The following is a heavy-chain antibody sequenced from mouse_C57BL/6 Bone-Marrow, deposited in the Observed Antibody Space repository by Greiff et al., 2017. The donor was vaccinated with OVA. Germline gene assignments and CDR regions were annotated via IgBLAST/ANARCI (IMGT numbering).Heavy chain of an antibody. J-gene: IGHJ3*01. V-gene: IGHV14-4*01. Sequence: VQLQQSGAELVRPGASVKLSCTASGFTIKDDYMHWVKQRPEQGLEWIGWLDPENGDTEYASKFQGKATITADTSSNTAYLQLSSLTSEDTAVYYCTRGSPWFAYWGQGTLVTVSA. CDR2: LDPENGDT. CDR3: TRGSPWFAY. CDR1: GFTIKDDY. D-gene: IGHD3-2*02.